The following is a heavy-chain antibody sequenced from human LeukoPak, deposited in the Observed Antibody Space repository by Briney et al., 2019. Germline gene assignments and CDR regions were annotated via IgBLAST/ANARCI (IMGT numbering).Heavy chain of an antibody. CDR2: ISFDGSNK. Sequence: PGRSLRLSCAASGFTFSSYSMHWVRQAPGKGLVWVVVISFDGSNKYYVDSVKGRFTISRDNSKNTVYLQMNSLRAEDTAVYYCAKTKTTVVTSTGDYWGQGTLVTVSS. V-gene: IGHV3-30*18. D-gene: IGHD4-23*01. J-gene: IGHJ4*02. CDR3: AKTKTTVVTSTGDY. CDR1: GFTFSSYS.